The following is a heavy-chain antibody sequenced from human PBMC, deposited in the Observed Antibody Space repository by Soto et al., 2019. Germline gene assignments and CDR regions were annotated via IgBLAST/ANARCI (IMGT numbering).Heavy chain of an antibody. CDR1: GGTFSSYS. D-gene: IGHD1-26*01. V-gene: IGHV1-69*01. Sequence: QVQLVQSGAEVKKPGSSVKVYCKASGGTFSSYSINWVRQAPGQGLEWMGEIIPIFGTANYAQKFQGRVTITADESTSTAYMELSSLRSEDTAVYYCARDGGRHSGGMDYWGQGTLVTVSS. CDR2: IIPIFGTA. CDR3: ARDGGRHSGGMDY. J-gene: IGHJ4*02.